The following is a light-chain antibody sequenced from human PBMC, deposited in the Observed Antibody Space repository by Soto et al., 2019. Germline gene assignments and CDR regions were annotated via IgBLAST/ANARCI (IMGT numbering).Light chain of an antibody. CDR1: QSVSSSY. CDR2: GAS. V-gene: IGKV3-20*01. J-gene: IGKJ1*01. Sequence: EIVLTQSPGTLSLSPGERATLSCRASQSVSSSYLAWYQQKPGQAPRLLIYGASSRATGIPARFSGSGSGTDVTVTISRLEPEDFAVSSCQQYGSSPPWTFGQGTKVEIK. CDR3: QQYGSSPPWT.